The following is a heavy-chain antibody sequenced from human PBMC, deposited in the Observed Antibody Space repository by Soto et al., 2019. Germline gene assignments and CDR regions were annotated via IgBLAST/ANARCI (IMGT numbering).Heavy chain of an antibody. D-gene: IGHD1-20*01. CDR1: GFTFSTYG. J-gene: IGHJ6*03. CDR2: YGGSGGSR. CDR3: VKIRGRAYRYYSIDV. V-gene: IGHV3-23*01. Sequence: DVQLLESGGGLVQWGGSLRLSCVTSGFTFSTYGMTWVRQAPGKGLEWVSYGGSGGSRYYAESVKGLFTISRDNSKNTLSLEMNSLRAEDTATSYCVKIRGRAYRYYSIDVWGKGTRVSVSS.